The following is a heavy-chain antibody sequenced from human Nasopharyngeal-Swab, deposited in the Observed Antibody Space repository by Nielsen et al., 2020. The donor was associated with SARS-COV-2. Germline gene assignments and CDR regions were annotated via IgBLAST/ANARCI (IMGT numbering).Heavy chain of an antibody. CDR3: ASLDYVWGSYRLGYYMDV. CDR1: GFTFSSYA. J-gene: IGHJ6*03. CDR2: ISYDGSNK. V-gene: IGHV3-30-3*01. D-gene: IGHD3-16*02. Sequence: GGSLRLSCAAPGFTFSSYAMHWVRQAPGKGLEWVAVISYDGSNKYYADSVKGRFTISRDNSKNTLYLQMNSLRAEDTAVYYCASLDYVWGSYRLGYYMDVWGKGTTVTVSS.